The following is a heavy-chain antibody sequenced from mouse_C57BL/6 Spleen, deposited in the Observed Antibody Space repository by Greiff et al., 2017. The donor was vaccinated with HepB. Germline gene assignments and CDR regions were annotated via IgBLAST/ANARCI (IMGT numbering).Heavy chain of an antibody. J-gene: IGHJ3*01. V-gene: IGHV1-69*01. D-gene: IGHD4-1*01. CDR3: ARVTGMGSWFAY. Sequence: QVHVKQPGAELVMPGASVKLSCKASGYTFTSYWMHWVKQRPGQGLEWIGEIDPSDSYTNYNQKFKGKSTLTVDKSSSTAYMQLSSLTSEDSAVYYCARVTGMGSWFAYWGQGTLVTVSA. CDR2: IDPSDSYT. CDR1: GYTFTSYW.